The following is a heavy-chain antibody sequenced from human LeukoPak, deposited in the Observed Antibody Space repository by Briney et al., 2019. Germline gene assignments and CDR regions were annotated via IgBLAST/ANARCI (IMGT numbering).Heavy chain of an antibody. V-gene: IGHV1-69*05. CDR3: ARRPSYGDRDAFDI. CDR2: IIPIFGTA. Sequence: SVKVSCKASGGTFSSYAISWVRQAPGQGLEWTGRIIPIFGTANYAQKFQGRVTITTDESTSTAYMELSSLRSEDTAVYYCARRPSYGDRDAFDIWGQGTMVTVSS. CDR1: GGTFSSYA. J-gene: IGHJ3*02. D-gene: IGHD4-17*01.